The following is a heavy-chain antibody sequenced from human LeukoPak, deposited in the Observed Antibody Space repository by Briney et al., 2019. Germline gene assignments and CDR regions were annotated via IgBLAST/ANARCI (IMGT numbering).Heavy chain of an antibody. CDR3: AKVQSGVVRGASDY. CDR2: ISGSGGST. Sequence: GGSLRLSCAASGFTFSSYAMSWVRQAPGKGLEWGSAISGSGGSTYYADSVKGRFTISRDNSKNTLYLQMNSLRAEDTAVYYCAKVQSGVVRGASDYWGQGTLVTVSS. V-gene: IGHV3-23*01. D-gene: IGHD3-10*01. CDR1: GFTFSSYA. J-gene: IGHJ4*02.